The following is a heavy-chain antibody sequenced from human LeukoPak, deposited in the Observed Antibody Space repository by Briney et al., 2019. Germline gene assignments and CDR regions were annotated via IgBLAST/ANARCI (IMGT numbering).Heavy chain of an antibody. D-gene: IGHD2-2*01. CDR1: GFTFSSYA. CDR2: ISGSGGST. CDR3: AILPRRGYCNSTSCYAVDY. Sequence: GGSLRLSCAASGFTFSSYAMSWVRQAPGKGLEWVSAISGSGGSTYYADSVKGRFTISRDNSKNTLYLQMNSLRAEDTAVYYCAILPRRGYCNSTSCYAVDYWGQGTLVTVSS. V-gene: IGHV3-23*01. J-gene: IGHJ4*02.